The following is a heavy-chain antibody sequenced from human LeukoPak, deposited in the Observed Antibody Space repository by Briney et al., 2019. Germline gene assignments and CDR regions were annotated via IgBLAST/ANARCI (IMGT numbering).Heavy chain of an antibody. CDR3: ARDLLDCSSTSCHDAFDI. CDR2: IYTSGST. V-gene: IGHV4-4*07. J-gene: IGHJ3*02. Sequence: SETLSLTCTVPVGSISSYYWTWIRQPAGKGLEWIGRIYTSGSTNYNPSLKSRVTMSVDTSKNQFSLKLSSVTAADTAVYYCARDLLDCSSTSCHDAFDIWGQGTMVTVSS. D-gene: IGHD2-2*01. CDR1: VGSISSYY.